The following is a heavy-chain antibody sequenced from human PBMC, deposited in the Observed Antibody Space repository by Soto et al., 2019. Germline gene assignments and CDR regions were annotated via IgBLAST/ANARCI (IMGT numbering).Heavy chain of an antibody. CDR1: GFSFSSYA. CDR2: ISGSGGST. Sequence: GGTLRLSCTASGFSFSSYAMIWVRQAPGKGLEWVSAISGSGGSTYYADSVKGRFTISRDNSKNTLYLQMNSLRAEDTAVYYCAKERLTGPFDYWGRGTLVTVSS. CDR3: AKERLTGPFDY. V-gene: IGHV3-23*01. J-gene: IGHJ4*02. D-gene: IGHD3-9*01.